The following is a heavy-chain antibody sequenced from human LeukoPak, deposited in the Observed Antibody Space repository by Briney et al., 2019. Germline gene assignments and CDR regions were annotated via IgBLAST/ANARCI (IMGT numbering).Heavy chain of an antibody. V-gene: IGHV3-48*03. Sequence: PGGSLRLSCAASGFTFSSYEMNWVRQAPGKGLEWVSYISSSGSTIYYADSVTGRFTISRDNAKNSLYLQMNSLRAEDTAVYYCARVQYGSGSYPYTFDYWGQGTLVTVSS. J-gene: IGHJ4*02. CDR1: GFTFSSYE. D-gene: IGHD3-10*01. CDR2: ISSSGSTI. CDR3: ARVQYGSGSYPYTFDY.